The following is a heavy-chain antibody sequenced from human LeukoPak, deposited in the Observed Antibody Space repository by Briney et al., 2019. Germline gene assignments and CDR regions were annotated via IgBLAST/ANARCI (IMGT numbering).Heavy chain of an antibody. CDR3: ARGPGVTGLQY. J-gene: IGHJ4*02. D-gene: IGHD2-21*02. CDR2: MNPNSGNT. Sequence: ASVKVSCKASGGTFSSYAINWVRQATGQGLEWMGWMNPNSGNTGDAQKFQGRVTITRNTSISTAYMELSSLRSEDTAVYYCARGPGVTGLQYWGQGTLVTVSS. CDR1: GGTFSSYA. V-gene: IGHV1-8*03.